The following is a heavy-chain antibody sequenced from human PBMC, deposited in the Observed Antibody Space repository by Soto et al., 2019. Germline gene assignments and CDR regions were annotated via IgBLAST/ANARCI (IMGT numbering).Heavy chain of an antibody. CDR3: ALGCEPWDAFDY. CDR1: GYTFTGYY. Sequence: ASVKVSCKASGYTFTGYYMHWVRQAPGQGLEWMGWINPNSGGTNYAQKFQGWVTMTRDTSISTAYMELSRLRSDDTAVYYGALGCEPWDAFDYWGQGTLVTVSS. CDR2: INPNSGGT. J-gene: IGHJ4*02. D-gene: IGHD1-26*01. V-gene: IGHV1-2*04.